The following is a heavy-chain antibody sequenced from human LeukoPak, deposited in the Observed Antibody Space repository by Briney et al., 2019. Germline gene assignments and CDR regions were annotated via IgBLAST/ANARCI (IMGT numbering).Heavy chain of an antibody. D-gene: IGHD3-22*01. CDR2: INSDGSST. V-gene: IGHV3-74*01. CDR3: ARDSHKFDSSGYYPDAFDI. J-gene: IGHJ3*02. Sequence: GGSLRLSCAASGFTFSSYWMHWVRQAPGEGLVWVSRINSDGSSTSYADSVKGRFTISRDNAKKSLYLQMHSLRAEDTAVYYCARDSHKFDSSGYYPDAFDIWGQGTMVTVSS. CDR1: GFTFSSYW.